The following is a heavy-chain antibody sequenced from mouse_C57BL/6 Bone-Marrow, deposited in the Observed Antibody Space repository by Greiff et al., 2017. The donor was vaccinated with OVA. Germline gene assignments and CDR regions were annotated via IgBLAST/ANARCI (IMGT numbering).Heavy chain of an antibody. CDR3: ASPAYLLFAY. CDR1: GYTFTSYW. V-gene: IGHV1-64*01. Sequence: VQLQQPGAELVKPGASVKLSCKASGYTFTSYWMHWVKQRPGQGLEWIGMIYPNSGSTNYNEKFKSKATLTVDKSSSTAYMQLSSLTSEDSAVYYCASPAYLLFAYWGQGTLVTVSA. D-gene: IGHD2-10*01. CDR2: IYPNSGST. J-gene: IGHJ3*01.